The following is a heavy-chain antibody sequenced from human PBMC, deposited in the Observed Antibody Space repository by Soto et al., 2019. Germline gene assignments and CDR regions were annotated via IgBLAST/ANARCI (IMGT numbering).Heavy chain of an antibody. V-gene: IGHV3-48*02. J-gene: IGHJ6*02. CDR2: ISSSSSTI. D-gene: IGHD5-18*01. CDR3: ARTPTSGYSYGPAYYYYGMDV. CDR1: GFTFSSYS. Sequence: GGSLRLSCAASGFTFSSYSMNWVRQAPGKGLEWVSYISSSSSTIYYADSVKGRFTISRDNAKNSLYLQMNSLRDEDTAVYYCARTPTSGYSYGPAYYYYGMDVWGQGTTVTVSS.